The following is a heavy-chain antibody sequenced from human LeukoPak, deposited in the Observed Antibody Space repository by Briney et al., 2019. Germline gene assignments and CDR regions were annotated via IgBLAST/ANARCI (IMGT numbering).Heavy chain of an antibody. CDR1: EFSVGSNY. V-gene: IGHV3-66*01. D-gene: IGHD3-10*01. Sequence: GGSLRLSCAASEFSVGSNYMTWVRQAPGKGLEWVSLIYSGGSTYYADSVKGRFTISRDNSKNTLYLQMNSLRAEDTAVYYCAKEPVLLWFGELRAFDYWGQGTLVTVSS. J-gene: IGHJ4*02. CDR2: IYSGGST. CDR3: AKEPVLLWFGELRAFDY.